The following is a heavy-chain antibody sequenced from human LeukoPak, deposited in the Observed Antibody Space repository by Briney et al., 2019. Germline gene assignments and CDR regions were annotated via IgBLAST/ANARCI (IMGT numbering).Heavy chain of an antibody. CDR3: ARELREHGVFDI. CDR2: INGSGGRT. CDR1: GFTFSNYG. Sequence: GGTLRLSCAASGFTFSNYGITWVRQAPGKGLEWLTGINGSGGRTYYADSVKGRFTVSRDNSKNTVYLHMNSLRAEDTAVYYCARELREHGVFDIWGQGTTVTVSS. V-gene: IGHV3-23*01. D-gene: IGHD1-26*01. J-gene: IGHJ3*02.